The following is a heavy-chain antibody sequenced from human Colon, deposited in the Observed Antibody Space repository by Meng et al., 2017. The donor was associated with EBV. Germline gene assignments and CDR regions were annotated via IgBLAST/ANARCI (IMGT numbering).Heavy chain of an antibody. V-gene: IGHV4-34*01. CDR2: VSHPGSA. J-gene: IGHJ4*02. D-gene: IGHD3-9*01. CDR1: GWSFSGYV. CDR3: ARVPTTGYKDH. Sequence: QVLLRQLGAGLLKPSETLSLTCTVNGWSFSGYVWSWVRQPPGKGMEWIGEVSHPGSANYNPSLKSRVTISVDASEKQFSLRLTSVTAADSAVYYCARVPTTGYKDHWGQGTLVTVSS.